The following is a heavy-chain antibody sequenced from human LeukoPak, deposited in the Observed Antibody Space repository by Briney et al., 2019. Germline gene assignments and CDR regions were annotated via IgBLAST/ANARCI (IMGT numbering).Heavy chain of an antibody. V-gene: IGHV4-59*08. CDR2: IYSSGST. Sequence: PSEILSLTCTVSGGSISSYYWSWIRQPPGKGLEWIGYIYSSGSTNYNPSLKSRLTISVDTSNNHFSLRLSSVTAADTAVYYCARHRTSYYYYGMDVWGQGTTVTVSS. J-gene: IGHJ6*02. D-gene: IGHD2-2*01. CDR1: GGSISSYY. CDR3: ARHRTSYYYYGMDV.